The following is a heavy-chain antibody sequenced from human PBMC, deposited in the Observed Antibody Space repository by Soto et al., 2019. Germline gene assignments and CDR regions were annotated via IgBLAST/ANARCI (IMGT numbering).Heavy chain of an antibody. Sequence: QVQLVQSGAEVKKPGASVKVSCKASGYTFTSYGISWVRQAPGQGLEWMGWISAYNGNTNYAQKLQGRVTRTTDTSTSTAYMELRSLRSDDTAVYYCARDFAVAGYYYYGMDVWGQGTTVPVSS. CDR1: GYTFTSYG. D-gene: IGHD6-19*01. CDR3: ARDFAVAGYYYYGMDV. V-gene: IGHV1-18*01. J-gene: IGHJ6*02. CDR2: ISAYNGNT.